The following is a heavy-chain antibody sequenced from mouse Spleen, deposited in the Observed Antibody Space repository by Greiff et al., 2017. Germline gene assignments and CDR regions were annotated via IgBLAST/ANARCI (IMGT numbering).Heavy chain of an antibody. J-gene: IGHJ2*01. CDR1: GFTFSSYA. D-gene: IGHD1-1*01. CDR2: ISSGGSYT. CDR3: ARLTTEYYFDY. Sequence: EVHLVESGGGLVKPGGSLKLSCAASGFTFSSYAMSWVRQTPEKRLEWVATISSGGSYTYYPDSVKGRFTISRDNAKNTLYLQMSSLRSEDTAMYYCARLTTEYYFDYWGQGTTLTVSS. V-gene: IGHV5-9-3*01.